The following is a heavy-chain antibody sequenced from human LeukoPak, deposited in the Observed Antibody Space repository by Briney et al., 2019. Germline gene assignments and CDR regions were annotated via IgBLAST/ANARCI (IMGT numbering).Heavy chain of an antibody. V-gene: IGHV3-33*06. CDR2: IWYDGSNK. Sequence: PGRSLRLSCAASGFTFSSYGMHWVRQAPGKGLEWVAVIWYDGSNKYYADSVKGRFTISRDNSKNTLYLQMNSLRAEDTAVYYCAKAAATGTTVFDHWGQGTLVTVSS. CDR1: GFTFSSYG. CDR3: AKAAATGTTVFDH. J-gene: IGHJ4*02. D-gene: IGHD1-1*01.